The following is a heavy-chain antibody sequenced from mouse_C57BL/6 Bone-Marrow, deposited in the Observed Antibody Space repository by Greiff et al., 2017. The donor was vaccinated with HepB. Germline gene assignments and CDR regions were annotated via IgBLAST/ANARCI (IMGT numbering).Heavy chain of an antibody. V-gene: IGHV5-4*01. J-gene: IGHJ1*03. Sequence: EVKLMESGGGLVKPGGSLKLSCAASGFTFSSYAMSWVRQTPEKRLEWVATISDGGSYTYYPDNVKGRFTISRDNAKNNLYLQMSHLKSEDTAMYYCARDRYGSSYGYFDVWGTGTTVTVSS. CDR1: GFTFSSYA. CDR2: ISDGGSYT. CDR3: ARDRYGSSYGYFDV. D-gene: IGHD1-1*01.